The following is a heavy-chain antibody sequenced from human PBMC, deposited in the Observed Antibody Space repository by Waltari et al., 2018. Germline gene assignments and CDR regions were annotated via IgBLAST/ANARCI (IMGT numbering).Heavy chain of an antibody. D-gene: IGHD1-26*01. CDR2: ISGSGDGT. CDR1: GFTFSNYA. V-gene: IGHV3-23*01. Sequence: EVQLLESGGGLVQPGGSLRLSCAASGFTFSNYAMSWVRQAPGKGLEWGPVISGSGDGTYHGDSVKGRFTISRDNSKNTLDLQMNSLRVEDTAIYFCAKVYSGSYLDYWGQGTLVTVSS. CDR3: AKVYSGSYLDY. J-gene: IGHJ4*02.